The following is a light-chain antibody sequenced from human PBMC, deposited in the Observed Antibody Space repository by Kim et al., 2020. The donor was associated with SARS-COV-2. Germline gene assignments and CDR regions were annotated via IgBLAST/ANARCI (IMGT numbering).Light chain of an antibody. CDR2: GAS. CDR1: QSVSSN. V-gene: IGKV3-15*01. J-gene: IGKJ4*01. CDR3: QQYNNWPLT. Sequence: VSPGERASLSCRASQSVSSNLAWYQQKPGQAPRLLIYGASTRATGIPARFSGSGSGTEVTLTISSLQSEDFAVYYCQQYNNWPLTFGGGTKVDIK.